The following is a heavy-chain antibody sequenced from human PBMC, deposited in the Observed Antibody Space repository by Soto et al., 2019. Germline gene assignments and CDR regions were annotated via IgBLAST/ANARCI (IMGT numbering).Heavy chain of an antibody. CDR3: AGDWGGSGYPVDY. CDR1: GFTFSSYS. J-gene: IGHJ4*02. D-gene: IGHD3-22*01. Sequence: EVQLVESGGGLVQPGGSLRLSCAASGFTFSSYSMNWVRQAPGKGLEWVSYISSSSSHIYYADSVKGRFTISRDNAKNSLYLHMNSLRDEDTAVYYCAGDWGGSGYPVDYWGQGTLVTVSS. V-gene: IGHV3-48*02. CDR2: ISSSSSHI.